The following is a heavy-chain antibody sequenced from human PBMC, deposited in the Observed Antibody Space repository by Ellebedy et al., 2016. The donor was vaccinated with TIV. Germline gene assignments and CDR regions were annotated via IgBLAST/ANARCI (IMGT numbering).Heavy chain of an antibody. J-gene: IGHJ4*02. CDR1: GFTFSGSD. CDR2: IRSQANNFAT. D-gene: IGHD3-10*01. V-gene: IGHV3-73*01. Sequence: PGGSLRLSCAASGFTFSGSDIHWVRQAPGKGLEWVGRIRSQANNFATAYVASVKGRFTISRDDSKDTAYLQMNSLKTEDTAVYYCTRHIPLYGSGQYYFDYWGQGTLVTVSS. CDR3: TRHIPLYGSGQYYFDY.